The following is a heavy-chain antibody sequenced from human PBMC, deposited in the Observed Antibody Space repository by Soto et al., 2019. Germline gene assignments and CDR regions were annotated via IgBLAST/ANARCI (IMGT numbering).Heavy chain of an antibody. Sequence: EVQLVQSGGGLVQPGGSLRLSCAASGFMFSSYVMSWVRQAPGKGLEWVVNIRQDGSEEYFVDSVKGRFTISRDNAKNSFYLQMNSLRAEDTAVYKCARWNYGMDVW. CDR2: IRQDGSEE. V-gene: IGHV3-7*03. CDR1: GFMFSSYV. J-gene: IGHJ6*01. CDR3: ARWNYGMDV.